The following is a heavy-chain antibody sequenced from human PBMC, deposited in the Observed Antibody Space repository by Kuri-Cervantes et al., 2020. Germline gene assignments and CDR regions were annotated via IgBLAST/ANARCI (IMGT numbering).Heavy chain of an antibody. CDR1: GYTFSSYG. CDR3: ATDVRTKGAFDY. Sequence: ASVKVSCKASGYTFSSYGISWVRQAPGQGLEWMGWINPYNGNTNYAQKLQGRVTMTEDTSTDTAYMELSSLRSEDTAVYYCATDVRTKGAFDYWGQGTLVTVSS. D-gene: IGHD2/OR15-2a*01. J-gene: IGHJ4*02. V-gene: IGHV1-18*01. CDR2: INPYNGNT.